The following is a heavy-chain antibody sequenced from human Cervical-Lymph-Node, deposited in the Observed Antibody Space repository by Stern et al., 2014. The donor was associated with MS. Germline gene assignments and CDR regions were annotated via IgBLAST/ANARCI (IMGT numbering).Heavy chain of an antibody. CDR1: GYTLSEIS. J-gene: IGHJ6*02. CDR3: ATHRGRVTYYYGMDV. CDR2: FEPRQCQT. D-gene: IGHD2-21*02. Sequence: QVQLVQSGAEVKKPGASVKVSCKVSGYTLSEISMHWVRQAPGKGLEWMGGFEPRQCQTRYAHKFQCRVTMAEDRSTDPAYMERSSLRSEDTAVYYCATHRGRVTYYYGMDVWGQGTTVTVSS. V-gene: IGHV1-24*01.